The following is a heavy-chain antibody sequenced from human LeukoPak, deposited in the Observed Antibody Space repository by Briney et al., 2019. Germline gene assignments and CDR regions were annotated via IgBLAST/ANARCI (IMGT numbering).Heavy chain of an antibody. J-gene: IGHJ4*02. CDR3: ANPTHTFDY. CDR2: IQYDGSNK. Sequence: NPGGSLRLSCAASGFSFNSYAMHWVRQAPGKGLEWVAFIQYDGSNKYYIDSVKGRFTISRDNAKNTLYLQMNSLRAEDTAVYYCANPTHTFDYWGQGTLVTVSS. CDR1: GFSFNSYA. V-gene: IGHV3-30*02.